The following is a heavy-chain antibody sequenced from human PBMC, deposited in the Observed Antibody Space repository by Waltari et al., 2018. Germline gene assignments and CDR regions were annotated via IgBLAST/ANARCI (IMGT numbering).Heavy chain of an antibody. CDR2: INPNSGDT. D-gene: IGHD2-15*01. CDR3: ARDLVEGVAPDFDL. CDR1: GYTFTVYF. V-gene: IGHV1-2*06. J-gene: IGHJ2*01. Sequence: QVQLVQSGAEVKKPGASVKVSCKASGYTFTVYFIHWVRQAPGQGLEWMGRINPNSGDTNYAQNFQGRVTMTRDTSITTAYMQLSSLRSDDTTVYYCARDLVEGVAPDFDLWGRGTLVTVSS.